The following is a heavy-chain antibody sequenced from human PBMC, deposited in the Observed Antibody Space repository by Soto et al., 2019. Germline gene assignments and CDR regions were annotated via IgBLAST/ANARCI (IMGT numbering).Heavy chain of an antibody. CDR2: MNPNSGNT. Sequence: GASVKVSCKASGYTFTSYYMHWVRQATGQGLEWMGWMNPNSGNTGYAQKFQGRVTMTRNTSISTAYMELSSLRSEDTAVYYCAREKGGGSYLDYWGQGTLVTVSS. CDR1: GYTFTSYY. CDR3: AREKGGGSYLDY. V-gene: IGHV1-8*02. D-gene: IGHD1-26*01. J-gene: IGHJ4*02.